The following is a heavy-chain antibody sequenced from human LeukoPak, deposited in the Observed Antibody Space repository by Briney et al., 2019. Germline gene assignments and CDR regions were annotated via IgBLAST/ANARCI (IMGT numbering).Heavy chain of an antibody. CDR2: IDPASGGT. CDR1: GYTFSAHY. D-gene: IGHD2-2*02. Sequence: ASVRVSCKTSGYTFSAHYLHWVRQAPGQRPEWVGRIDPASGGTHYAQKFQGRFTVTRDTSTTTVDMELSGLRSDDTAAYYCARVPGPYTTSRFDFWGQGTLVTVSS. CDR3: ARVPGPYTTSRFDF. J-gene: IGHJ4*02. V-gene: IGHV1-2*02.